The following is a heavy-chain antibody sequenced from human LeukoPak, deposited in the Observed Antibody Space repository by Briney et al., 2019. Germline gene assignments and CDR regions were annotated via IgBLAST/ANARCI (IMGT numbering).Heavy chain of an antibody. D-gene: IGHD3-3*01. CDR3: ATLFHYDFWSGSFDY. J-gene: IGHJ4*02. V-gene: IGHV4-34*01. Sequence: PSETLSLTCAVFGGSFSNYYLHWIRQPPGKGLEWIGEIDHSGSTKYNPSLKSRVTISVDTSKNQFSLKLSSVTAADTAVYYCATLFHYDFWSGSFDYWGQGTLVTVSS. CDR2: IDHSGST. CDR1: GGSFSNYY.